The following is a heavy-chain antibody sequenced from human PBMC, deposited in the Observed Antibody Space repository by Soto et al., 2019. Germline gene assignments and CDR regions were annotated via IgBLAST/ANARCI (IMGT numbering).Heavy chain of an antibody. CDR2: IIPISGTA. Sequence: QVQLVQSGAEVKKPGSSVKVSCKASGGTFSSYAISWVRQAPGQGLEWMGGIIPISGTANYAQKFQGRVRITADESTSTAYMELSSLSSEETAVYYCARSQGSSTRLEIYYYYCYGMDVWGQGTRVTVSS. CDR3: ARSQGSSTRLEIYYYYCYGMDV. CDR1: GGTFSSYA. J-gene: IGHJ6*02. D-gene: IGHD2-2*01. V-gene: IGHV1-69*01.